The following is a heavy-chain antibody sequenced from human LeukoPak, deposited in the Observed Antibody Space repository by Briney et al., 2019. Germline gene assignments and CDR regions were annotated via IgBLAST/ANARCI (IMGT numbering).Heavy chain of an antibody. CDR1: GGSFSGYY. J-gene: IGHJ5*02. Sequence: SETLSLTCAVYGGSFSGYYWSWIRQPPGKGLEWIGEINHSGSTNYNPSLKSRVTMSVDTSKNQFSLKLSSVTAADTAVYYCARDSYCSGGSCYPNNWFDPWGQGTLVTVSS. CDR2: INHSGST. CDR3: ARDSYCSGGSCYPNNWFDP. V-gene: IGHV4-34*01. D-gene: IGHD2-15*01.